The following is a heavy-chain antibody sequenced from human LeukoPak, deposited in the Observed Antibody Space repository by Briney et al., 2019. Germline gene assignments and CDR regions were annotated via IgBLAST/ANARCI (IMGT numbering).Heavy chain of an antibody. V-gene: IGHV3-74*01. Sequence: GGSLRLSCAASGFTFSSYWMHWVRQAPGKGLVWVSRIYSDGISTSYADSVKGRFTISRDNSKKKLYLQMNSLRAEDTAVYYCAKGYYGSGTYGWFDPWGQGTLVTVSS. D-gene: IGHD3-10*01. J-gene: IGHJ5*02. CDR2: IYSDGIST. CDR3: AKGYYGSGTYGWFDP. CDR1: GFTFSSYW.